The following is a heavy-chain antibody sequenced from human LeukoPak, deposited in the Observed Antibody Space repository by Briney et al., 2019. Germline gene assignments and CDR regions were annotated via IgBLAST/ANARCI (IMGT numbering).Heavy chain of an antibody. CDR2: INPNSGGT. CDR1: GYTFTSYG. V-gene: IGHV1-2*04. D-gene: IGHD4-11*01. CDR3: ARGSVGARSNYVGARHYYFDY. Sequence: ASVKVSCKASGYTFTSYGISWVRQAPGQGLEWMGWINPNSGGTNYAQKFQGWVTMTRDTSISTAYMELSRLRSDDTAVYYCARGSVGARSNYVGARHYYFDYWGQGTLVTVSS. J-gene: IGHJ4*02.